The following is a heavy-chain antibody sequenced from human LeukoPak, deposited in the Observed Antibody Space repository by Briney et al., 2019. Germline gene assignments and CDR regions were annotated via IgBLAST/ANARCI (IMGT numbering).Heavy chain of an antibody. D-gene: IGHD6-13*01. J-gene: IGHJ4*02. V-gene: IGHV3-21*04. CDR3: ARGSGSSWYFYFDY. CDR2: ISSSSSYI. Sequence: GGSLRLSCAASGFTFSSYEVNWVRQAPGKGLEWVSSISSSSSYIYYADSVKGRFTISRDNAKNSVYLQMNSLRAEDTALYYCARGSGSSWYFYFDYWGQGTLVTVSS. CDR1: GFTFSSYE.